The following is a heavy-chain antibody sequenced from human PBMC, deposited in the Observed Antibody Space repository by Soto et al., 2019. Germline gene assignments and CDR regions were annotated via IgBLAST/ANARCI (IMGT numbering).Heavy chain of an antibody. CDR2: ITEGGTT. Sequence: SETLSLTCAVHGDSFSGYFWTWIHQPPGKGLEWIAEITEGGTTNYSPSLKSRVSIAVDSSKRQFSLTLSSVTAADTAMYYCARGDDAMLSQNFDYWSQGYLVTVSS. D-gene: IGHD2-8*01. CDR1: GDSFSGYF. CDR3: ARGDDAMLSQNFDY. J-gene: IGHJ4*02. V-gene: IGHV4-34*01.